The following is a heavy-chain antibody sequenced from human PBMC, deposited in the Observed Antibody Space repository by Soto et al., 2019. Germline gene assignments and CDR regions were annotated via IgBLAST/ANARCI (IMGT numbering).Heavy chain of an antibody. Sequence: EVQLVESGGGLVQPGGSLRLSCEGFGFTFRNYWMTWVRQFPGKGLEWVANIKEDGSKKYHVDSVEGRFSISRDNAKYAVYLQMYCLRDEETAVYNCARDVGSALVGLYSGLDVWGQGTTVTV. CDR2: IKEDGSKK. D-gene: IGHD5-18*01. CDR1: GFTFRNYW. J-gene: IGHJ6*02. CDR3: ARDVGSALVGLYSGLDV. V-gene: IGHV3-7*01.